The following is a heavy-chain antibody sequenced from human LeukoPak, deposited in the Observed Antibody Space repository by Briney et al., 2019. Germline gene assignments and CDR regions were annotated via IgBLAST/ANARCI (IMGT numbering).Heavy chain of an antibody. CDR3: ATYFLDTSARD. V-gene: IGHV1-2*02. Sequence: GASVKVSCKASGYTFTGYYMFWVRQAPGQGLGWMGWINPNSGGTNYAQKLQGRVTMTSDTSISTGYMELSSLRSDDTAVYYCATYFLDTSARDWGQGTLVTVSS. D-gene: IGHD3-22*01. J-gene: IGHJ4*02. CDR2: INPNSGGT. CDR1: GYTFTGYY.